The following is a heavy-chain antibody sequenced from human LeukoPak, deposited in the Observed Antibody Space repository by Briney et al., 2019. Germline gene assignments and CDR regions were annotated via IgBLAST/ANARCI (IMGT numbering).Heavy chain of an antibody. J-gene: IGHJ4*02. CDR3: AKVGCYYDESGYLDS. CDR2: INPKSGVT. D-gene: IGHD3-22*01. Sequence: ASVKVSCKACRYTFTCHYIYWVRQAPGQGREGVGWINPKSGVTKYAQKFQGRVTMTRDTSISTAYMELSRLRSDDTAVYYCAKVGCYYDESGYLDSWGPGTPVTVSS. V-gene: IGHV1-2*02. CDR1: RYTFTCHY.